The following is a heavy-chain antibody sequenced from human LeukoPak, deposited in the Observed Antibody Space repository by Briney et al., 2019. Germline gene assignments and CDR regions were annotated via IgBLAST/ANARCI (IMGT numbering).Heavy chain of an antibody. D-gene: IGHD3-16*02. CDR1: GGSFSGYY. CDR3: ARGQKLVPRSYDYVWGSYRYTVGWFAP. CDR2: INHSGST. Sequence: SETLSLTCAVYGGSFSGYYWSWIRQPPGKGLEWIGEINHSGSTNYNPSLKSRVTISVDTSKNQFSLKLSSVTAADTAVYYCARGQKLVPRSYDYVWGSYRYTVGWFAPWGQGTLVTVSS. V-gene: IGHV4-34*01. J-gene: IGHJ5*02.